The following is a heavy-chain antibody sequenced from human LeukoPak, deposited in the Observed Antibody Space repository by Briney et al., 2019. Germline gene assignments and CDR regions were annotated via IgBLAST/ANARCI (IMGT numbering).Heavy chain of an antibody. V-gene: IGHV3-66*01. CDR2: IYSGGST. J-gene: IGHJ5*02. CDR1: GFTVSSNF. D-gene: IGHD3-22*01. Sequence: GGSLRLSCAASGFTVSSNFMSWVRQAPGKGLEWVSVIYSGGSTYYADSVKGRFTISRDNSKNTLYLQMNSLRAEDTAVYYCARWDYYDSSAYYDGDWFDPWGQGTLVTVSS. CDR3: ARWDYYDSSAYYDGDWFDP.